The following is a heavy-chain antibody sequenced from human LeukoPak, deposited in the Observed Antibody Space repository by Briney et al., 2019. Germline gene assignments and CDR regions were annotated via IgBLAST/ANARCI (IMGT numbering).Heavy chain of an antibody. V-gene: IGHV4-39*07. D-gene: IGHD2-2*01. CDR2: IYYSGST. J-gene: IGHJ6*02. Sequence: SETLSLTCTVSGGSISSSSYYWGWIRQPPGTGLEWIGSIYYSGSTYYNPSLKSRVTISVDTSKNQFSLKLSSVTAADTAVYYCARYCSSTSCYRGYYYGMDVWGQGTTVTVSS. CDR3: ARYCSSTSCYRGYYYGMDV. CDR1: GGSISSSSYY.